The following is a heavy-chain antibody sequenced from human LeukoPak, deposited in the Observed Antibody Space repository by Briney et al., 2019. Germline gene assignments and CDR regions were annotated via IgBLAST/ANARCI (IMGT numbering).Heavy chain of an antibody. V-gene: IGHV1-2*02. J-gene: IGHJ4*02. CDR1: GYTFTGYY. CDR2: INPNSGGT. CDR3: ARYIAAADERYYFDY. D-gene: IGHD6-13*01. Sequence: ASVTVTCKASGYTFTGYYMHWVRQAPAQGLEWMGRINPNSGGTNYAQKFQGRVSMTTDTSISTTYMELSKLRSDDTAVYYCARYIAAADERYYFDYWGQGTLVTVSS.